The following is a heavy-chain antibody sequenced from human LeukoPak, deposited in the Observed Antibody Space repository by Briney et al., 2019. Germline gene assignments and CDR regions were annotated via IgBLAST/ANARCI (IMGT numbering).Heavy chain of an antibody. D-gene: IGHD2-15*01. CDR2: IIPIFGTA. J-gene: IGHJ4*02. CDR3: ARGETTPWELCFDY. Sequence: SVKVSCKASGGTFSSYAISWVRQAPGQGLEWMGGIIPIFGTANYAQKFQGRVTMTTDTSTSTAYMELRSLRSDDTAVYYCARGETTPWELCFDYWGQGTLVTVSS. CDR1: GGTFSSYA. V-gene: IGHV1-69*05.